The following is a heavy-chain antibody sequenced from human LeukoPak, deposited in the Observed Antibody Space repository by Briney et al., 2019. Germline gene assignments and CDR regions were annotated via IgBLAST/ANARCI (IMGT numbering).Heavy chain of an antibody. J-gene: IGHJ3*02. CDR3: ARVGGSNAFDI. CDR1: GFTFSSYA. V-gene: IGHV3-74*01. Sequence: GGSLRLSCAASGFTFSSYAMSWVRQAPGKGLEWVSAINSDRSSTSYADSVKGRFTISRDNAKNTLSLQMNSLRAEDTAVYYCARVGGSNAFDIWGQGTMVIVSS. D-gene: IGHD1-26*01. CDR2: INSDRSST.